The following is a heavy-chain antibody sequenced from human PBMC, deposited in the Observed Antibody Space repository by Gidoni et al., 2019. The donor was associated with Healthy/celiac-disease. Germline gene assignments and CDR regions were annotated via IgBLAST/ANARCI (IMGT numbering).Heavy chain of an antibody. CDR2: IWYDGSNK. CDR3: ARRGIVVVPAAHYYYYYGMDV. Sequence: QVQLVESGGGVVQPGRSLRLSCAASGFTFSSYGMHWVRQAPGKGLEWVAVIWYDGSNKYYADSVKGRFTISRDNSKNTLYLQMNSLRAEDTAVYYCARRGIVVVPAAHYYYYYGMDVWGQGTTVTVSS. J-gene: IGHJ6*02. V-gene: IGHV3-33*01. CDR1: GFTFSSYG. D-gene: IGHD2-2*01.